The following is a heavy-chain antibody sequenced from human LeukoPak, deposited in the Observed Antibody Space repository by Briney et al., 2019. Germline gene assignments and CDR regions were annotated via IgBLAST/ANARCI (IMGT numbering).Heavy chain of an antibody. Sequence: ASVKVSCKVSGYTLTELSMHWVRQAPGKGLEWMGGFDPEDGEAIYAQKFQGRVTMTEDTSTDTAYMELSSLRSEDTAVYYCKMITFGGVIVGWGQGTLVTVSS. CDR3: KMITFGGVIVG. CDR2: FDPEDGEA. CDR1: GYTLTELS. J-gene: IGHJ4*02. V-gene: IGHV1-24*01. D-gene: IGHD3-16*02.